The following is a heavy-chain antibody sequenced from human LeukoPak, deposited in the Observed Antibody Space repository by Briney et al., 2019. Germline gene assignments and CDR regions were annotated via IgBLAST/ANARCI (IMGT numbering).Heavy chain of an antibody. Sequence: SETLSLTCTVPGGSISSYYWSWIRQPPGKGLEWIGYIYTSGSTNYNPSLKSRVTISVDTSKNQFSLKLSSVTAADTAVYYCARHPIQPSAFFDYWGQGTLVTVSS. V-gene: IGHV4-4*09. CDR1: GGSISSYY. CDR3: ARHPIQPSAFFDY. D-gene: IGHD5-18*01. J-gene: IGHJ4*02. CDR2: IYTSGST.